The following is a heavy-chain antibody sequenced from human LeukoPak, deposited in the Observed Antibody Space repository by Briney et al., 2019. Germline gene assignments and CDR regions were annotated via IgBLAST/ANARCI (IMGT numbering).Heavy chain of an antibody. V-gene: IGHV4-38-2*02. CDR1: GYSISSGNY. D-gene: IGHD2-15*01. CDR3: ARVIVVVVASDVYNWFDP. J-gene: IGHJ5*02. CDR2: IYNSGNT. Sequence: SETLSLTCTVSGYSISSGNYWGWIRQPPGKGLEWIGSIYNSGNTYYNPSLKSRVTISVDTSKNQFSLKLSSVTAADTAVYYCARVIVVVVASDVYNWFDPWGQGTLVTVSS.